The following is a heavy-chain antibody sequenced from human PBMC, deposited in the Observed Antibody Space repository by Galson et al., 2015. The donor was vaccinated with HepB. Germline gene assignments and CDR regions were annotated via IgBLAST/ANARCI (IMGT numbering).Heavy chain of an antibody. D-gene: IGHD2-2*01. CDR3: ARGLVVPAAMKGAFDY. CDR2: ISSSSSTI. J-gene: IGHJ4*02. Sequence: LRLSCAASGFTFRSYSMNGVRQAPGKGLEWVSYISSSSSTIYYADSVKGRFTISRDNAKNSLYLQMNSLRAEDTAVYYCARGLVVPAAMKGAFDYWGQGTLVTVSS. V-gene: IGHV3-48*04. CDR1: GFTFRSYS.